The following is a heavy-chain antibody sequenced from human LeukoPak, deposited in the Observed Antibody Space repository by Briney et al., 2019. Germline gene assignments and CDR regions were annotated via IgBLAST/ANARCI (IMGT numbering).Heavy chain of an antibody. V-gene: IGHV5-51*01. Sequence: GESLKISCKISGYRLTNNWIGWVRQVPGKGLEWMGLIYPGYSDGKYSPSFQGQVSLSVDASISTAYLHLSGLKASDTAIYYCARPSQLVSGSSIGLFDHWGQGTLVTVSS. CDR1: GYRLTNNW. D-gene: IGHD3-10*01. J-gene: IGHJ4*02. CDR2: IYPGYSDG. CDR3: ARPSQLVSGSSIGLFDH.